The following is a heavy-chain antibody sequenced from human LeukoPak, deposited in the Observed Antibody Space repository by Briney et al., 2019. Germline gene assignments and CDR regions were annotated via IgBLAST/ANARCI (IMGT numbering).Heavy chain of an antibody. D-gene: IGHD1-26*01. CDR2: IKQDGSDK. J-gene: IGHJ4*02. CDR1: GFTLSSYW. CDR3: AKDIGGSLRAFDY. V-gene: IGHV3-7*03. Sequence: GGSLRLSCAASGFTLSSYWMSWVRQAPGKGPEWVANIKQDGSDKYYVDSVKGRFTISRDNAKNSLYLQMNSLRAEDTALYYCAKDIGGSLRAFDYWGQGTLVTVSS.